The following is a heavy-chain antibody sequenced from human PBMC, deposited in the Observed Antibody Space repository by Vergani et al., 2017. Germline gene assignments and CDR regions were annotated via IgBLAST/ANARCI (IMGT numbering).Heavy chain of an antibody. D-gene: IGHD3-22*01. Sequence: QVQLQQWGAGLLKPSETLSLTCAVYGGSFSGYYWSWIRQPPGKGLEWIGEINHSGSTNYNPSLKSRVTISVDTSKNQFSLKLSSVTAADTAVYYCARVLNSGYYLFDYWGQGTLVTVSS. V-gene: IGHV4-34*01. CDR3: ARVLNSGYYLFDY. J-gene: IGHJ4*02. CDR2: INHSGST. CDR1: GGSFSGYY.